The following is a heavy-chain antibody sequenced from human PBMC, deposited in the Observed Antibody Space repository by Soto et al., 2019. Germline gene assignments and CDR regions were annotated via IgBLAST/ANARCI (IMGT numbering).Heavy chain of an antibody. CDR1: GFTFRDYA. V-gene: IGHV3-23*01. Sequence: VGSLRLSCAASGFTFRDYAMSWVRQAPVKGLEWVSAISGSGGSTYYADSLKVRFTISRDNSKNTLYLQMNSLRAEDTAVYYCAKGQGWLAYGMDVWGQGTTVTVSS. CDR2: ISGSGGST. J-gene: IGHJ6*02. D-gene: IGHD6-19*01. CDR3: AKGQGWLAYGMDV.